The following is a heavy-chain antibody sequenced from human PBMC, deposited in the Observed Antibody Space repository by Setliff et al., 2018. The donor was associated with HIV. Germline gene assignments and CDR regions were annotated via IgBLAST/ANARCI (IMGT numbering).Heavy chain of an antibody. CDR2: IHHSGST. Sequence: LSLTCTVSGGSISSGDYYWSWIRQPPGKGLEWIGEIHHSGSTNYNPSLKSRVTISVDTAKNQFSLKLTSVTAADTAVYFCATEEGTTVHRIDFWGQGTLVTVSS. D-gene: IGHD4-17*01. J-gene: IGHJ4*02. V-gene: IGHV4-30-4*01. CDR1: GGSISSGDYY. CDR3: ATEEGTTVHRIDF.